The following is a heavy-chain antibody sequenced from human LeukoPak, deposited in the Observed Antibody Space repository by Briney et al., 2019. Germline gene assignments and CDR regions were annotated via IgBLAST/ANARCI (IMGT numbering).Heavy chain of an antibody. D-gene: IGHD5-12*01. V-gene: IGHV4-39*01. CDR2: LYYSGST. CDR1: GGSITNYNYY. Sequence: SETLSLTCTASGGSITNYNYYWDWIRQPPGKGLEWIGDLYYSGSTHYNPSLKSRVTISVDTSKNQFSLKLNSLTAADTAVYYCASHTRPGYSCCEKAFDIWGQGTMVTVSS. J-gene: IGHJ3*02. CDR3: ASHTRPGYSCCEKAFDI.